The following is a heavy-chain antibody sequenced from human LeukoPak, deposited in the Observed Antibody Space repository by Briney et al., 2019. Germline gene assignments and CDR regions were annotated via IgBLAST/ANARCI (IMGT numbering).Heavy chain of an antibody. J-gene: IGHJ4*02. CDR3: AKEKDIVVVPAPVFDY. CDR1: GFTFSSYG. CDR2: ISGSGGST. V-gene: IGHV3-23*01. Sequence: PGGSLRPSCAASGFTFSSYGMSWVRQAPGKGLEWVSAISGSGGSTYYADSVKGRFTISRDNSKNTLYLQMNSLRAEDTAVYYCAKEKDIVVVPAPVFDYWGQGTLVTVSS. D-gene: IGHD2-2*01.